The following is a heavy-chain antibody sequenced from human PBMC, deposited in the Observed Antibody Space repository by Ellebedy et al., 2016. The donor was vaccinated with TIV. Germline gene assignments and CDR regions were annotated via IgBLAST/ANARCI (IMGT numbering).Heavy chain of an antibody. V-gene: IGHV3-11*01. CDR1: GFSFSDSY. D-gene: IGHD2-15*01. J-gene: IGHJ5*02. CDR2: ISSGGTTI. CDR3: AKVVKGSLDP. Sequence: GGSLRLXXAASGFSFSDSYMSWIRQAPGKGLEWVSYISSGGTTIHYADSVKGRFTISRDNAMNSLYLQMNSLRAEDTAVYYCAKVVKGSLDPWGQGTLVTVSS.